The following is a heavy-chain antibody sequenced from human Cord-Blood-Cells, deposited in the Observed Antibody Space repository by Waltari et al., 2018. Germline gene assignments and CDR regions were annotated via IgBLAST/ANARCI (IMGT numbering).Heavy chain of an antibody. Sequence: QVQLQESGPGLVKPSETLSLTCAVSGGSISSYYWSWIRQPPGKGLEWIGYIYYSGGTNSNPSLKSRVTISVDTSKNQFSLKLSSVTAADTAVYYCARDFQRYGIVGATGAFDIWGQGTMVTVSS. J-gene: IGHJ3*02. CDR2: IYYSGGT. V-gene: IGHV4-59*01. CDR1: GGSISSYY. CDR3: ARDFQRYGIVGATGAFDI. D-gene: IGHD1-26*01.